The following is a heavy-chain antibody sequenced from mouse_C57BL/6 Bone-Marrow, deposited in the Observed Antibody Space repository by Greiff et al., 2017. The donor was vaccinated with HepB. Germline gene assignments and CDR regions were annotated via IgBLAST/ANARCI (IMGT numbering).Heavy chain of an antibody. CDR2: IYPSDSET. D-gene: IGHD2-4*01. Sequence: QVQLQQPGAELVRPGSPVKLSCKASGYTFTSYWMDWVKQRPGQGLEWIGNIYPSDSETHYNQKFKDKATLTVDKSSSTAYMQLSSLTSEDSAVYYCALEGLRRWFAYWGQGTLVTVSA. J-gene: IGHJ3*01. V-gene: IGHV1-61*01. CDR3: ALEGLRRWFAY. CDR1: GYTFTSYW.